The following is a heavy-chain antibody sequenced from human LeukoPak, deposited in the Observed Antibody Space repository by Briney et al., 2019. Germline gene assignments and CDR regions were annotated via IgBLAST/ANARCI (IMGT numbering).Heavy chain of an antibody. V-gene: IGHV3-49*03. J-gene: IGHJ4*02. D-gene: IGHD5-12*01. CDR2: IRAEAYGGTT. Sequence: PGGSLRLSCTASGFTFRDYAMSWFRQAPGKGLEWVGFIRAEAYGGTTEYAASVKGRFTISRDEPKTTAYLQLSSLKTENTAVYYCTRIYSASSLRSDYWGQGTLVTVSS. CDR1: GFTFRDYA. CDR3: TRIYSASSLRSDY.